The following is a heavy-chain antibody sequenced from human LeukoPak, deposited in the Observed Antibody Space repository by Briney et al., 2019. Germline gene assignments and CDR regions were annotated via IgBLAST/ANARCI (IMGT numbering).Heavy chain of an antibody. CDR3: ARGRYYCSGGSCYSGPFDY. J-gene: IGHJ4*02. CDR2: INHSGST. V-gene: IGHV4-34*01. D-gene: IGHD2-15*01. Sequence: NASETPSLTCAVYGGSFSGYYWSWIRQPPGKGLEWIGEINHSGSTNYNPSLKSRVTISVDTSKNQFSLKLSSVTAADTAVYYCARGRYYCSGGSCYSGPFDYWGQGTLVTVSS. CDR1: GGSFSGYY.